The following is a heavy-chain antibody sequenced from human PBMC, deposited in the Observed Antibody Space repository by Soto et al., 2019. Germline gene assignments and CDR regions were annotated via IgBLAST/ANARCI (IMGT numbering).Heavy chain of an antibody. CDR2: INVVNGDT. CDR1: GYTFKSYA. V-gene: IGHV1-3*01. CDR3: GRDFGSLDWNYSDYYYGLDV. J-gene: IGHJ6*02. D-gene: IGHD1-7*01. Sequence: ASVKVSCKASGYTFKSYAIHWVRQAPGQRLEWMGWINVVNGDTKYSQKFQDRVTISRDTYANTAYMDLTNLGSEDTSVYYCGRDFGSLDWNYSDYYYGLDVWGQGTTVTVSS.